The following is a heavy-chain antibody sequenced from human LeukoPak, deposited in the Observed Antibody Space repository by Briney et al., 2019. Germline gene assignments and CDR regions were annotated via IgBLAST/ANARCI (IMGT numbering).Heavy chain of an antibody. V-gene: IGHV1-3*01. J-gene: IGHJ4*02. CDR3: ARDGGSYLIAGDY. Sequence: ASVKVSCTASGYTFTSYAMHWVRQAPGQRLEWMGWINAGNGNTKYSQKFQGRVTITRDTSTSTAYMELRSLRSDDTAVYYCARDGGSYLIAGDYWGQGTLVTVSS. D-gene: IGHD1-26*01. CDR1: GYTFTSYA. CDR2: INAGNGNT.